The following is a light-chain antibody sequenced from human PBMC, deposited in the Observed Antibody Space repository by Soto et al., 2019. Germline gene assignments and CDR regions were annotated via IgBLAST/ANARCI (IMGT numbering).Light chain of an antibody. J-gene: IGKJ1*01. CDR3: MQALQTPPWT. CDR2: LGS. Sequence: DLVMTQSPLSLPVTPGEPASISCRSSQSLLHSNGYNYLDWYLQKPGQSPQLLIYLGSNRASGVPDRFSGSGSGTDFTLKISRVAAEDVGVYYCMQALQTPPWTFGQGTKVEIK. V-gene: IGKV2-28*01. CDR1: QSLLHSNGYNY.